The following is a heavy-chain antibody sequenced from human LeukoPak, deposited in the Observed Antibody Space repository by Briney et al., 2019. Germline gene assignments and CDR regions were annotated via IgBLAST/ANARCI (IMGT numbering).Heavy chain of an antibody. J-gene: IGHJ4*02. D-gene: IGHD2-15*01. Sequence: PSETLSLTCSVSGASINSHYWTWIRQPAGKGLEWIGRIYISGSTNYSPSLKSRVTMSVDTSKNQFSLNLISVTAADTAVYYCARALNPLPGTYYVDYWGQGTLVTVSS. CDR1: GASINSHY. CDR2: IYISGST. CDR3: ARALNPLPGTYYVDY. V-gene: IGHV4-4*07.